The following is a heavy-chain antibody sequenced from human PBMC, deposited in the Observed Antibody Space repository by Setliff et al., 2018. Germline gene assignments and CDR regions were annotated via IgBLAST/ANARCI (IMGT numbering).Heavy chain of an antibody. CDR2: INPDSGGT. CDR3: ARGPSNYDLLTGCDC. Sequence: ASVKVSCKASGYTFTNYYIHWVRQAPGQGLEWMGRINPDSGGTNYAQKFQGRVTMTRDTSITAAYMELSRLRSDDSAVYYCARGPSNYDLLTGCDCWGQGTLVTVSS. CDR1: GYTFTNYY. J-gene: IGHJ4*02. V-gene: IGHV1-2*06. D-gene: IGHD3-9*01.